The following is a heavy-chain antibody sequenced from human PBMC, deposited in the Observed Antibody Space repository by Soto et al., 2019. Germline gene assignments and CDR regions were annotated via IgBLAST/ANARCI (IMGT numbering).Heavy chain of an antibody. CDR1: GGTFGSFV. CDR3: ARRIAVAGTTPYYYGMDV. Sequence: VQLVKSGAGVKKPGSSVRVSCKASGGTFGSFVISWGRQAPGQGLGWMGGIIPIFGTANYAQKFQGRVTITADESTSTAYMELSSLRSEDTAVYYCARRIAVAGTTPYYYGMDVWGQGTTVTVSS. J-gene: IGHJ6*02. D-gene: IGHD6-19*01. CDR2: IIPIFGTA. V-gene: IGHV1-69*12.